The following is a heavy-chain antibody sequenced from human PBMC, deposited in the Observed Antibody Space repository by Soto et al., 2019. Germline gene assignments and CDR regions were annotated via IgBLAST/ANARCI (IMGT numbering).Heavy chain of an antibody. J-gene: IGHJ5*02. V-gene: IGHV3-7*01. CDR3: ARASNYASDL. CDR2: INEDGSEK. Sequence: GGSLRLSCAASGFTFSNYWMRWVRQAPGKGLEWVANINEDGSEKDYVDSVKGRFTISRDNAKNSLYLQMNSLRAEDTALYFCARASNYASDLWGQGTLVTVSS. D-gene: IGHD2-2*01. CDR1: GFTFSNYW.